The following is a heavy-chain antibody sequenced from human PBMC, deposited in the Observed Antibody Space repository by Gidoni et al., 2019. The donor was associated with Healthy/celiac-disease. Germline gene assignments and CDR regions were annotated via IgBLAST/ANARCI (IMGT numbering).Heavy chain of an antibody. CDR1: GFTFTSSA. Sequence: QMQLVQSGPEVKKPGTSVKVSCTASGFTFTSSAVQWVRQARGQRLEWIGWIVVGSGNTNYAQKFQERVTITRDMSTSTAYMELSSLRSEDTAVYYCAAGETSIAAPGAFDIWGQGTMVTVSS. D-gene: IGHD6-6*01. J-gene: IGHJ3*02. V-gene: IGHV1-58*01. CDR2: IVVGSGNT. CDR3: AAGETSIAAPGAFDI.